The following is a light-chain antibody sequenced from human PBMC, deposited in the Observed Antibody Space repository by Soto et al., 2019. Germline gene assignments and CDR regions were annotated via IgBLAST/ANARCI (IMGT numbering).Light chain of an antibody. CDR3: CSYGGSYTWV. CDR1: SSDVGGYNY. Sequence: QSALTQPASVSGSPGQSITISCTGSSSDVGGYNYVSWYQQHPGKAPKLMIYEVSNRPSGISNRFSGSKSGNTASLTLSGLQAEDEADYYCCSYGGSYTWVFGGGTKVTVL. CDR2: EVS. J-gene: IGLJ2*01. V-gene: IGLV2-14*01.